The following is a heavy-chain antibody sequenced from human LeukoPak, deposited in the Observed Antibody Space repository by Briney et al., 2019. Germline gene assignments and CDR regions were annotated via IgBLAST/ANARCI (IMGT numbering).Heavy chain of an antibody. D-gene: IGHD3-22*01. CDR3: ARIGPLYDTDY. V-gene: IGHV1-18*04. CDR1: GYTFTGYY. Sequence: ASVKVSCKASGYTFTGYYMHWVRQAPGQGLEWMGWISAYNGNTNYAQKLQGRVTMTTDTSTSTAYMELRSLRSDDTAVYYCARIGPLYDTDYWGQGTLVTVSS. CDR2: ISAYNGNT. J-gene: IGHJ4*02.